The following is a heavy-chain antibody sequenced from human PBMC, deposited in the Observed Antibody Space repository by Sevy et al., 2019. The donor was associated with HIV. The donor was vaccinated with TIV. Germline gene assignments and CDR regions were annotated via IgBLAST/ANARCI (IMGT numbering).Heavy chain of an antibody. CDR3: ARDPGYSGYDWGALTYYFDY. CDR2: ISSSGSSI. J-gene: IGHJ4*02. Sequence: GGSLRLSCTASGFTFSSYDMNWVRQAPGKGLEWVSKISSSGSSIYYADSVKGRFTISRDNSKNTLNLQMNSLRAEDTAVYYCARDPGYSGYDWGALTYYFDYWGQGTLVTVSS. V-gene: IGHV3-48*01. D-gene: IGHD5-12*01. CDR1: GFTFSSYD.